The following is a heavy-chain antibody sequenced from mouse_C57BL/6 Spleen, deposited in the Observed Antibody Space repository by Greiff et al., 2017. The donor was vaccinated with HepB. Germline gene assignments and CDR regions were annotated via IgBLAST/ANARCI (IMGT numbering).Heavy chain of an antibody. Sequence: QVQLKQPGAELVKPGASVKLSCKASGYTFTSYWMQWVKQRPGQGLEWIGEIDPSDSYTNYNQKFKGKATLTVDTSSSTAYMQLSSLTSEDSAVYYCARRPITTVVAPYAMDYWGQGTSVTVSS. CDR2: IDPSDSYT. J-gene: IGHJ4*01. CDR1: GYTFTSYW. D-gene: IGHD1-1*01. CDR3: ARRPITTVVAPYAMDY. V-gene: IGHV1-50*01.